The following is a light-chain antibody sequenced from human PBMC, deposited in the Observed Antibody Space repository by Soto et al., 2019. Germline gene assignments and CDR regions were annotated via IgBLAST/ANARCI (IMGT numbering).Light chain of an antibody. V-gene: IGLV1-40*01. Sequence: QSVLTQPPSVSGAPGQTVTISCTGSSSNIGATSDVHWYQQLPGAGPKLLIYGDHHLPSGVPGRFSGSKSGNSASLVITGLQTEDEAAYSGQSYDSSPSLTRYVFGTGTKLTVL. CDR2: GDH. CDR1: SSNIGATSD. J-gene: IGLJ1*01. CDR3: QSYDSSPSLTRYV.